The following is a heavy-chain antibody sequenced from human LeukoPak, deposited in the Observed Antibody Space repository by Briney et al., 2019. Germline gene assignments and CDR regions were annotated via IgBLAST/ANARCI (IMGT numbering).Heavy chain of an antibody. V-gene: IGHV4-39*01. CDR2: ISYSGST. CDR1: GGSISSRPNY. J-gene: IGHJ4*02. D-gene: IGHD3-16*01. CDR3: ATLEIGDYYFDY. Sequence: ETPCPSRTVSGGSISSRPNYWGWVRQPPGKGLEWIGSISYSGSTHYNPSLKSRVTISVDTSKNHFSLRLSSVTAADTAVYYCATLEIGDYYFDYWGQGTLVTVSS.